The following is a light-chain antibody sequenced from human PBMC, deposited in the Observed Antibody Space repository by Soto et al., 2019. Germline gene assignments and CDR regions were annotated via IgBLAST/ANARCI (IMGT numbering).Light chain of an antibody. CDR3: KQYGT. CDR2: AAS. CDR1: QGITTY. V-gene: IGKV1-39*01. Sequence: VQLAPSPSSLSASVGDSVTITCRTSQGITTYLNWYQQKPGKAPKLLIYAASNLQSGVPSRFSGYGSGTDFILTISRLEPEDFAVYYCKQYGTFGQGTKVDIK. J-gene: IGKJ1*01.